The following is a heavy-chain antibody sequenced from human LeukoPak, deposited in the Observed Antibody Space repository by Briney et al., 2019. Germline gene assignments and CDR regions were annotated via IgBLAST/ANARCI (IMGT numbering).Heavy chain of an antibody. V-gene: IGHV1-69*04. Sequence: SVKVSCKASGGTFSSYAISWVRQAPGQGLEWMGRIIPILGIANYAQKFQGRVAITADKSTSTAYMELSSLRSEDTAVYYCARGELMGAFDIWGQGTMVTVSS. CDR3: ARGELMGAFDI. CDR1: GGTFSSYA. J-gene: IGHJ3*02. D-gene: IGHD1-7*01. CDR2: IIPILGIA.